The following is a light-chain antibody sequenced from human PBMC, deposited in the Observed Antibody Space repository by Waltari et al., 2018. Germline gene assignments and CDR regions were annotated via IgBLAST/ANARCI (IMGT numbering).Light chain of an antibody. V-gene: IGLV2-14*01. Sequence: QSALTQPASVSGSPGQSITISCTGPRDDIGRYNYVPWYQLHPGKAPKLIIYEVKYRPSGVSSRFSGSRSANTASLTISGLQAEDEADYCCSAYTTSNTLVFGTGTYVTVL. J-gene: IGLJ1*01. CDR1: RDDIGRYNY. CDR3: SAYTTSNTLV. CDR2: EVK.